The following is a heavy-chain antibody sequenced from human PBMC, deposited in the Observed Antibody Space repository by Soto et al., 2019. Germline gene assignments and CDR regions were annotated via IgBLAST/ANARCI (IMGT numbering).Heavy chain of an antibody. Sequence: QQQQWGAGLLKPSETLSLSCAVYGVSFSGYYWNWIRQPPGKGLEWIGEINQSGSTNYSPSLKTRVTISVDTSKKQFSLRVSSVTAADTAVYYCARRFSGTGRYFDYWGQGALVTVSS. D-gene: IGHD1-1*01. CDR2: INQSGST. CDR3: ARRFSGTGRYFDY. CDR1: GVSFSGYY. J-gene: IGHJ4*02. V-gene: IGHV4-34*02.